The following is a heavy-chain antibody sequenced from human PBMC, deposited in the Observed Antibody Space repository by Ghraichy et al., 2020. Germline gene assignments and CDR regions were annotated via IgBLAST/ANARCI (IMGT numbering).Heavy chain of an antibody. V-gene: IGHV3-15*01. CDR1: GLTFNIAW. CDR3: TSLGGSSYYPTY. J-gene: IGHJ4*02. Sequence: GRSLRLSCVSSGLTFNIAWMSWVLQVPGKRPEWIARIKSKNAGETTDYAAPVRGRFVVSRDDSKNTLYLQMDSLKAENTAMYYCTSLGGSSYYPTYWGQGTQVTVPS. CDR2: IKSKNAGETT. D-gene: IGHD3-3*01.